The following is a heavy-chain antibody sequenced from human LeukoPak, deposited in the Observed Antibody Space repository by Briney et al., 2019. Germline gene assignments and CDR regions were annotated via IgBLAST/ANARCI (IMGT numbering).Heavy chain of an antibody. D-gene: IGHD1-26*01. CDR1: GFTFDDYA. V-gene: IGHV3-43D*03. CDR2: ISWDGGST. CDR3: AKGYSGSYYDPYFDY. J-gene: IGHJ4*02. Sequence: GGSLRLSCAASGFTFDDYAMHWVRQAPGKGLEWVSLISWDGGSTYYADSVKGRFTISRDNSKNSLYLQMNSLRAEDTALYYCAKGYSGSYYDPYFDYWGQGTLVTVSS.